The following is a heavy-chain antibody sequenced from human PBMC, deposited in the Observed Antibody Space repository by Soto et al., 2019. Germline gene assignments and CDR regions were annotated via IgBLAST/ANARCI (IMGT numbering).Heavy chain of an antibody. J-gene: IGHJ3*02. D-gene: IGHD6-19*01. CDR1: GFAFSRYT. CDR3: ARVLRDGTGWETDAFDI. Sequence: EVQLVESGGGLVKPGESLRLSCSASGFAFSRYTMNWVRQAPGKGLEWVSSITSNSNYIYYADSVKGRFTISRDNAKSSLYLQMSSLRVEDTALYYCARVLRDGTGWETDAFDIWGQGTMVSVSS. V-gene: IGHV3-21*06. CDR2: ITSNSNYI.